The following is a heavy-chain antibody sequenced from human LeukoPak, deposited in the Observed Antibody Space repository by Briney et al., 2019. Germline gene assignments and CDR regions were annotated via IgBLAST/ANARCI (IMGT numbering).Heavy chain of an antibody. J-gene: IGHJ4*02. CDR2: IIPILNIT. V-gene: IGHV1-69*04. CDR1: GGTFSSYV. Sequence: SVKVSCKASGGTFSSYVISWVRQAPGQGLEWMGRIIPILNITHYAQKFQGRVTIAADKSTSTAYMELSSLRSEDTAVYYCARDDDRAREIDYWGQGTLVTVSS. D-gene: IGHD3-22*01. CDR3: ARDDDRAREIDY.